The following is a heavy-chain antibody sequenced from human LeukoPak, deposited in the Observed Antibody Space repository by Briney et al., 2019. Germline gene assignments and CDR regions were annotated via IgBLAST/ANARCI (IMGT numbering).Heavy chain of an antibody. CDR2: IYTSGST. CDR1: GGSISSYY. D-gene: IGHD2-2*01. J-gene: IGHJ5*02. Sequence: PSETLSLTCTVSGGSISSYYWSWIRQPAGKGLEWIGRIYTSGSTNYNPSLKSRVTMSVDTSKNQFSLKLSSVTAAATAVYYGAKGLNHGRRYCSSPSGPTCFDPGGQGTLVTVS. CDR3: AKGLNHGRRYCSSPSGPTCFDP. V-gene: IGHV4-4*07.